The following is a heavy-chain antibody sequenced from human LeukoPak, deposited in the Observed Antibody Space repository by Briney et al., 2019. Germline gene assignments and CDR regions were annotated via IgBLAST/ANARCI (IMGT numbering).Heavy chain of an antibody. CDR1: GGSISSSSYY. Sequence: SETLSLTCTVSGGSISSSSYYWGWIRQPPGKGLEWIGSIYYSGSTYYNPSLKSRVTISVDTSKNQFSLKLSSVTAADTAVYYCARDRPYRYYFDYWGQGTLVTVSS. D-gene: IGHD4-11*01. J-gene: IGHJ4*02. CDR3: ARDRPYRYYFDY. CDR2: IYYSGST. V-gene: IGHV4-39*07.